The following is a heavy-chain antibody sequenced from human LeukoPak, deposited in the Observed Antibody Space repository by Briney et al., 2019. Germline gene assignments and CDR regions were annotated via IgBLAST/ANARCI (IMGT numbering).Heavy chain of an antibody. CDR3: ARHPYYDSSGLHSFRREPYYFDY. D-gene: IGHD3-22*01. Sequence: KNGESLKISCKGSGYSFTSYWIGWVRQMPGKGLEWMGIIYPGDSDTRYSPSFQGQVTISADKSISTAYLQWSSLKASDTAMYYCARHPYYDSSGLHSFRREPYYFDYWGQGTLVTVSS. J-gene: IGHJ4*02. V-gene: IGHV5-51*01. CDR1: GYSFTSYW. CDR2: IYPGDSDT.